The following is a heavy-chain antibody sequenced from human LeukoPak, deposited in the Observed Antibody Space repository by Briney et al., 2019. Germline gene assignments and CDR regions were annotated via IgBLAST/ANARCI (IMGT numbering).Heavy chain of an antibody. CDR2: IYYSGST. CDR3: ARVSGSYYLVSY. Sequence: SETLSLTCAVSGGSISSGGYYWSWVRQHPGKGLEWIGYIYYSGSTYYNPSLKSRVTISVDTSKNQFSLKLSSVTAADTAVYYCARVSGSYYLVSYWGQGTLVTVSS. CDR1: GGSISSGGYY. J-gene: IGHJ4*02. V-gene: IGHV4-31*11. D-gene: IGHD1-26*01.